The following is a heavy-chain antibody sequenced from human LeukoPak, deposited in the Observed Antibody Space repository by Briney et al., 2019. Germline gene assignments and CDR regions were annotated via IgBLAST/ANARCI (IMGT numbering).Heavy chain of an antibody. D-gene: IGHD3-3*01. J-gene: IGHJ6*03. CDR3: ARGKFFWSGIYYYMDV. V-gene: IGHV1-18*01. Sequence: GASVKVSCKASGYTFTSYGISWVRQAPGQGLEWMGWISAYNGNTKYTQKLQGRVTMTTGTSTSTAYMELRSLRSDDTAVYYCARGKFFWSGIYYYMDVWGKGTTVTVSS. CDR2: ISAYNGNT. CDR1: GYTFTSYG.